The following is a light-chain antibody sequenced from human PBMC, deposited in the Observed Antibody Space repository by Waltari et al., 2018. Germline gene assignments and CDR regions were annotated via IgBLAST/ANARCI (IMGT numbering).Light chain of an antibody. J-gene: IGLJ2*01. V-gene: IGLV3-19*01. CDR2: DQN. CDR1: SPRSYP. Sequence: TQDPAVSVAVGQTVRITCQGDSPRSYPSSWYQQRPGQAPKLLIYDQNNRPSGVPGRFSGSSSDNTASLTITGAQAEDEAYYYCHSRDASGVGGAFGGGTKLTVL. CDR3: HSRDASGVGGA.